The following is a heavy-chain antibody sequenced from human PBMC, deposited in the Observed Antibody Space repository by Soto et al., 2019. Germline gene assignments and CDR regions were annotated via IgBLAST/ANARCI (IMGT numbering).Heavy chain of an antibody. CDR1: GYTFSNYW. V-gene: IGHV5-51*01. CDR3: ARQGAKYYYDRSAYYES. J-gene: IGHJ4*02. D-gene: IGHD3-22*01. CDR2: IYPGDSDT. Sequence: ESLTISCRGSGYTFSNYWIALVRQMPGKGLEWMGIIYPGDSDTRYSPSFQGQVTMSADKYINTAYLEWSSLKASDTGIYYCARQGAKYYYDRSAYYESWGQGTPVTVSS.